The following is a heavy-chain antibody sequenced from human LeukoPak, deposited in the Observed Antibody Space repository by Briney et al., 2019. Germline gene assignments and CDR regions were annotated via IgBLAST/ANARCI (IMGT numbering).Heavy chain of an antibody. Sequence: SETLSLTCAVSGGSISSSNWWSWVRQPPGKGLEWIGEIYHSGSTNYNPSLKSRVTISVDKSKNQFSLKLSSVTAADTAVYYCASFGDGSSSLVWFDPWGQGTLVTVSS. D-gene: IGHD6-6*01. CDR1: GGSISSSNW. V-gene: IGHV4-4*02. CDR3: ASFGDGSSSLVWFDP. J-gene: IGHJ5*02. CDR2: IYHSGST.